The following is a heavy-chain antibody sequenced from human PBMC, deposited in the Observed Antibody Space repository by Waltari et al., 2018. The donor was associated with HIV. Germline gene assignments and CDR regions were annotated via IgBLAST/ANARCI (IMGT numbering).Heavy chain of an antibody. CDR1: GGSVINSDYY. D-gene: IGHD2-8*01. CDR2: IYYTGTT. CDR3: ARRPRMAGFYLYYGMDV. V-gene: IGHV4-39*01. Sequence: QLQLQQSGPRLVKPSETLSLTCTVSGGSVINSDYYWAFIRQSPGKGLEWIGNIYYTGTTFYNPSLKSRVTMSADLSKNQFSLRLRSVTAADTAIYYCARRPRMAGFYLYYGMDVWGQGTTVTVSS. J-gene: IGHJ6*02.